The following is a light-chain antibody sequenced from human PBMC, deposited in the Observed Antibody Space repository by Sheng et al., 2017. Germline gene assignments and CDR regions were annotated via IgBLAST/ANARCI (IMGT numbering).Light chain of an antibody. V-gene: IGKV1-5*03. J-gene: IGKJ1*01. CDR2: QAS. Sequence: DIQMTQSPSTLSASVGDRVTIICRASRSVGNWLAWYQQKPGIAPKLLIYQASTLNSGVPSRFSGSGSGTEFTLTISSLQPDDFATYFCLQYSGDSRAFG. CDR1: RSVGNW. CDR3: LQYSGDSRA.